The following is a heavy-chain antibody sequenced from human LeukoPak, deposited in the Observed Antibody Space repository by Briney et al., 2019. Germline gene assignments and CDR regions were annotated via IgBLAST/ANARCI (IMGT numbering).Heavy chain of an antibody. CDR1: GGSISSYY. J-gene: IGHJ4*02. V-gene: IGHV4-59*01. CDR3: ARVREILFDY. Sequence: SETLSLTCTVSGGSISSYYWSWIRQPPGKGLEWIGYIYYSGSTNYNPSLKSRVTISVDTSKNQFFLKLSSVTAADTAVYYCARVREILFDYWGQGTLVTVSS. D-gene: IGHD1-26*01. CDR2: IYYSGST.